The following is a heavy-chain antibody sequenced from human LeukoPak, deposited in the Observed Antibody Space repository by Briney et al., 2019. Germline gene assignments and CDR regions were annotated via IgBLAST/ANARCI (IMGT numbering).Heavy chain of an antibody. CDR3: AKRGVVIRVILVGFHKEAYYFDS. CDR2: ISGSGGGT. Sequence: GGSLRLSCAASGFSFSTHGISWVRQAPGKGLEWVAGISGSGGGTNYADSVKGRFTISRDNRKNTLYLQMNSLRAEDTAVYFCAKRGVVIRVILVGFHKEAYYFDSWGQGALVTVSS. J-gene: IGHJ4*02. D-gene: IGHD3-22*01. CDR1: GFSFSTHG. V-gene: IGHV3-23*01.